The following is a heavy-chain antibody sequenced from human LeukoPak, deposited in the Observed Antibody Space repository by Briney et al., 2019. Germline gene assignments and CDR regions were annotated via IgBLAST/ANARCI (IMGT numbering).Heavy chain of an antibody. D-gene: IGHD3-10*01. CDR2: INHSGST. J-gene: IGHJ6*03. CDR1: GGSFSGYY. CDR3: ARGLVPLGSPYYYYYYMDV. V-gene: IGHV4-34*01. Sequence: PSETLSLTCAVYGGSFSGYYWSWIRQPPGKGLERIGEINHSGSTNYNPSLKSRVTISVDTSKNQFSLKLSSVTAADTAVYYCARGLVPLGSPYYYYYYMDVWGKGTTVTVSS.